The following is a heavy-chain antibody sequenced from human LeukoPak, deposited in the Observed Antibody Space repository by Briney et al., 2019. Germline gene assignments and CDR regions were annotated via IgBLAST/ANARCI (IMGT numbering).Heavy chain of an antibody. Sequence: SVKVSCKASGGTFSSYAISWVRQAPGQGLEWMGGIIPIFGTANYAQKFQGRVTITADESTSTAYMELSSLRSEDTAVYYCATAMVRGVIITPLFDYWGQGTLVTVSS. V-gene: IGHV1-69*13. CDR2: IIPIFGTA. CDR3: ATAMVRGVIITPLFDY. J-gene: IGHJ4*02. D-gene: IGHD3-10*01. CDR1: GGTFSSYA.